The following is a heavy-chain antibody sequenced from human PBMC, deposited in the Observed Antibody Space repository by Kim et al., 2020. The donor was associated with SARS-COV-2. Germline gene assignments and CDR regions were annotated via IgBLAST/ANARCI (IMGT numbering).Heavy chain of an antibody. Sequence: ASVKVSCKASGYTFTSYAMNWVRQAPGQGLEWMGWINTNTGNPTYAQGFTGRFVFSLDTSVSTAYLQISSLKAEDTAVYYCARFDYGSGSYYDYYGMDVWGQGTTVTVSS. V-gene: IGHV7-4-1*02. CDR1: GYTFTSYA. CDR2: INTNTGNP. D-gene: IGHD3-10*01. CDR3: ARFDYGSGSYYDYYGMDV. J-gene: IGHJ6*02.